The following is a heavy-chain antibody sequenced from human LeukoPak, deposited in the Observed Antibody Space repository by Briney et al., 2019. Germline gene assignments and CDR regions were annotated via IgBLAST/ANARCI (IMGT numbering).Heavy chain of an antibody. V-gene: IGHV4-59*01. CDR2: IYYSGST. J-gene: IGHJ4*02. Sequence: PSETLSLTCTVSGGSISSYYWSWIRQPPGKGLEWIGYIYYSGSTNYNPSLKSRVTISVDTSKNQFSLKLSSVTAADTAVYYCASGGPTYYYDSSGYPFDYWGQGTLVTVSS. D-gene: IGHD3-22*01. CDR3: ASGGPTYYYDSSGYPFDY. CDR1: GGSISSYY.